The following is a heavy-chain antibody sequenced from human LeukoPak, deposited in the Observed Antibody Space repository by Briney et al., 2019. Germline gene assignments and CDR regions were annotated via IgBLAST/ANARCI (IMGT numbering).Heavy chain of an antibody. CDR3: ASSKGLDPFDY. V-gene: IGHV4-39*01. J-gene: IGHJ4*02. Sequence: PSETLSLTCTVSGGSISSSSYYWGWIRQPPGKGLEWIGSIYYSGSTYYNPSLKSRVTISVDTSKNQFSLKLSSVTAADTAVYYCASSKGLDPFDYWGQGTLVTVSS. CDR2: IYYSGST. D-gene: IGHD5-12*01. CDR1: GGSISSSSYY.